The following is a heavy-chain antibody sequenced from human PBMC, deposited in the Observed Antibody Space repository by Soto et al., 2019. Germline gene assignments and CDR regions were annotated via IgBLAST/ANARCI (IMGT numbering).Heavy chain of an antibody. D-gene: IGHD3-22*01. Sequence: PSETLSLTCEVSGDSVSNRTHYWTWIRQPPGKGLEWIGFLYYGGTNYNPSLKSRLTISLDTSKNQISLNLSSVTADDTAVYYSVRELALTARTDDKYYYYALDVWGQGTTVTVSS. J-gene: IGHJ6*02. CDR1: GDSVSNRTHY. V-gene: IGHV4-61*01. CDR3: VRELALTARTDDKYYYYALDV. CDR2: LYYGGT.